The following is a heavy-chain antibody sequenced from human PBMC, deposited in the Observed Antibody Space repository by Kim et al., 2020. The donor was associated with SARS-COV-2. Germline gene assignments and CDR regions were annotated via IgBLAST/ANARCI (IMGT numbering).Heavy chain of an antibody. J-gene: IGHJ4*02. CDR2: IFNSGRT. D-gene: IGHD1-26*01. CDR3: ARASSYYVIDS. CDR1: GGSISSYY. Sequence: SETLSLTCTVSGGSISSYYWSWVRQPPGKGLEWIGYIFNSGRTNYNPSLKSRVTISVDTSKNQFSLKLSSVTAADTAMYYCARASSYYVIDSWGQGTLVTVSS. V-gene: IGHV4-59*13.